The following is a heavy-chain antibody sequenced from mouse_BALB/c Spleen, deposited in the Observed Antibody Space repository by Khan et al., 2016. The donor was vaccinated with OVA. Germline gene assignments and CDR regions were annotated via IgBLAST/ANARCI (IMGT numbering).Heavy chain of an antibody. V-gene: IGHV1S137*01. D-gene: IGHD1-1*02. Sequence: VQLKQSGAELVRPGVSVKISCKGSDYTFTDYAMHWVKQSHAKSLEWIGVISTYYGDADYSQKFKDKATLTVDRSSSTAYMELASLTFEDSAIYYCARGGKFAYWGQGTLVTVSA. CDR1: DYTFTDYA. CDR2: ISTYYGDA. CDR3: ARGGKFAY. J-gene: IGHJ3*01.